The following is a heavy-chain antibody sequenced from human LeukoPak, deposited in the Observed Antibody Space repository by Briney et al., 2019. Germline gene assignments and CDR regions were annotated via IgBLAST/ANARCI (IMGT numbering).Heavy chain of an antibody. Sequence: ASVKVSCKASGYTFTSYYMHWVRQAPGQGLEWMGIISPSGGSTSYAQKFQGRVTMTRDTSTSTVYMELSSLRSEDTAVYYCARDLQDYETFGYWGQGTLVTVSS. CDR3: ARDLQDYETFGY. CDR1: GYTFTSYY. V-gene: IGHV1-46*01. J-gene: IGHJ4*02. D-gene: IGHD4-17*01. CDR2: ISPSGGST.